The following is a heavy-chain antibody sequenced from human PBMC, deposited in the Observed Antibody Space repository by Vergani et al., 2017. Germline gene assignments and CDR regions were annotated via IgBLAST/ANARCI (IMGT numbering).Heavy chain of an antibody. CDR2: ISYDGTQK. V-gene: IGHV3-30*03. D-gene: IGHD1-1*01. CDR3: ATKSCGTPGCQIGYFSE. J-gene: IGHJ1*01. CDR1: GFTSSYYC. Sequence: QVHLVESGGGVVQPGRSLRLSCAVSGFTSSYYCMHWVRQAPGKGVEWVAVISYDGTQKYYADSVKGRFTISRDNSKSALYLQINSLGTEDTAVYYCATKSCGTPGCQIGYFSEWGQGTLVTVSS.